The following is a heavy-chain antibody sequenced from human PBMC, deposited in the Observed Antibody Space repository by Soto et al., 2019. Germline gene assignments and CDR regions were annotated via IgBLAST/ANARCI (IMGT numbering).Heavy chain of an antibody. CDR1: VFTFSSYA. D-gene: IGHD3-22*01. CDR2: ISGSGGST. CDR3: AKDPDDSSGYYQYYFDY. Sequence: GGSLRLSCAASVFTFSSYAMSWVRQAPGKGLEWVSAISGSGGSTYYADSVKGRFTISRDNSKNTLYLQMNSLRAEDTAVYYCAKDPDDSSGYYQYYFDYWGQGTLVTVSS. V-gene: IGHV3-23*01. J-gene: IGHJ4*02.